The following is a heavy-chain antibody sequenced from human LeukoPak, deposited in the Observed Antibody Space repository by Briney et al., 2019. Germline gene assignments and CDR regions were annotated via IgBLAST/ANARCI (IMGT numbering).Heavy chain of an antibody. V-gene: IGHV3-23*01. CDR2: ISNSGIVT. Sequence: LAGGSLRLSCAASGFTFSSFAMSWVRQAPGKGLEWVSTISNSGIVTHYADSVKGRFTISTDNSKNTLYLQMNSLRAEDTALYYCAKDNTPFWSSVVKRLGGAFDIWGQGTRVTVSS. CDR1: GFTFSSFA. D-gene: IGHD3-3*01. J-gene: IGHJ3*02. CDR3: AKDNTPFWSSVVKRLGGAFDI.